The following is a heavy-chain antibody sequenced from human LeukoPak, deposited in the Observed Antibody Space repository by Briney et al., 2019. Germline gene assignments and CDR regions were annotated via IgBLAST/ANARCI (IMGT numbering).Heavy chain of an antibody. D-gene: IGHD3-9*01. V-gene: IGHV3-30*04. J-gene: IGHJ6*02. Sequence: GGSLRLSCAASGFTFSSYAIHWVRQAPGKGLEWVAVTSYDGGNKYYGDSVKGRFTISRDNSKSTLYLEVSSLRAEDTAVYYCARGGYFDILTGYYQTQYYYPMDVWGRGTTVTVSS. CDR1: GFTFSSYA. CDR3: ARGGYFDILTGYYQTQYYYPMDV. CDR2: TSYDGGNK.